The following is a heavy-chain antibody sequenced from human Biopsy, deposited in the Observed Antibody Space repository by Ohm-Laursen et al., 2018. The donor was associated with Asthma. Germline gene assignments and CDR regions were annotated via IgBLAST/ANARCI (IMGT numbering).Heavy chain of an antibody. D-gene: IGHD3-9*01. Sequence: SSVKVSCKASGYTFISYAIHWVRQAPGQRLEWMGWINAGNGNTKYSQKFQGRVTITRDTSASTAYMELSSLRSEDTAVYYCARTYYDFLTGQVNDVFAIWGQGTMVTVSS. CDR3: ARTYYDFLTGQVNDVFAI. CDR2: INAGNGNT. J-gene: IGHJ3*02. CDR1: GYTFISYA. V-gene: IGHV1-3*01.